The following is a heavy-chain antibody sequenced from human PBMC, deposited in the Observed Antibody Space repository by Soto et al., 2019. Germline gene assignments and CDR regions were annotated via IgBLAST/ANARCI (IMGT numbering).Heavy chain of an antibody. J-gene: IGHJ4*02. CDR3: ARSPENYDSSGYYPYYFDY. CDR2: IYHSGST. Sequence: SETLSLTCAVSGYSISSGYYWGWIRQPPGKGLEWIGSIYHSGSTYYNPSLKSRATISVDTSKNQFSLKLSSVTAADTAVYYCARSPENYDSSGYYPYYFDYWGQGTLVTVS. V-gene: IGHV4-38-2*01. CDR1: GYSISSGYY. D-gene: IGHD3-22*01.